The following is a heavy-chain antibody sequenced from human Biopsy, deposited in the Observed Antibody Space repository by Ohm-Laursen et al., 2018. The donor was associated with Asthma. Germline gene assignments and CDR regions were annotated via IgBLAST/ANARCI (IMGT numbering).Heavy chain of an antibody. CDR3: ARDVMEWYLPAFDF. CDR2: GGSYYDGGLK. CDR1: GFTFSSYA. D-gene: IGHD3-3*01. Sequence: LTCAATGFTFSSYAMYWVRQAPGKGLEWVAVGGSYYDGGLKYYADSVNGRFTVSRDDSKNTLYLQMNSLRPDDTAVYYCARDVMEWYLPAFDFWGQGTLVTVSS. J-gene: IGHJ4*02. V-gene: IGHV3-30-3*01.